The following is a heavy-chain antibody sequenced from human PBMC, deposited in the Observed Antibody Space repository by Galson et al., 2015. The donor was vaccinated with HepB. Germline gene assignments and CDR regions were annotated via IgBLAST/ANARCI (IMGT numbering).Heavy chain of an antibody. Sequence: SLRLSCAASGFTFSSYWMHWVRQAPGKGLVWVSRINSDGSSTSYADSVKGRFTISRDNAKNTLYLQMNSLRAEDTAVYYCARAPELSGIVGARLLHPWGQGTLVTVSS. CDR2: INSDGSST. CDR1: GFTFSSYW. D-gene: IGHD1-26*01. CDR3: ARAPELSGIVGARLLHP. V-gene: IGHV3-74*01. J-gene: IGHJ5*02.